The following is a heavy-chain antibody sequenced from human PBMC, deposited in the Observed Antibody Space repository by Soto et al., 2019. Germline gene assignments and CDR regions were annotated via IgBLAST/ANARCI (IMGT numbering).Heavy chain of an antibody. J-gene: IGHJ4*02. CDR1: GFPFNTYA. CDR3: ARDLSH. Sequence: DVQLVESGGGLVQPGGSLRLSCAASGFPFNTYAMHWVRQAPGKGLEWISYINSASTTTFHADSVKGRFTVSRDNAEHSLYMQMSSLRHEDTAVYHCARDLSHWGQGTLVTVSS. CDR2: INSASTTT. V-gene: IGHV3-48*02.